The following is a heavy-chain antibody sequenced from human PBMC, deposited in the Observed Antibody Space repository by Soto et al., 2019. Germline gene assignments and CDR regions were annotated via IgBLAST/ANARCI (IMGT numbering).Heavy chain of an antibody. CDR1: GFTFSIYA. V-gene: IGHV3-23*01. J-gene: IGHJ4*02. CDR3: AKGTGPRPRKPGDY. CDR2: ISGSGGAT. Sequence: PGGSLRLSCAASGFTFSIYAMSWVRQAPGKGLEWVSAISGSGGATYYADSVKGRFTISRGNSRNTLDLQMNSLRAEDTAVYYCAKGTGPRPRKPGDYWGQG.